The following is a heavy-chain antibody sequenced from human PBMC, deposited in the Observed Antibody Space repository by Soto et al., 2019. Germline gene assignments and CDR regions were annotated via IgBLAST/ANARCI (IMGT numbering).Heavy chain of an antibody. J-gene: IGHJ5*01. V-gene: IGHV4-61*01. D-gene: IGHD2-21*02. Sequence: SETLSLTCTVFGDSVTSGSRSWSWIRQPPGKGLDWIGYIYNTGNTNYNHSLNSRVTISVDKSKDQFYLRLRSVTAKDTAMYYCERERDVRYRGGDCYRLESWGQGTLVT. CDR2: IYNTGNT. CDR1: GDSVTSGSRS. CDR3: ERERDVRYRGGDCYRLES.